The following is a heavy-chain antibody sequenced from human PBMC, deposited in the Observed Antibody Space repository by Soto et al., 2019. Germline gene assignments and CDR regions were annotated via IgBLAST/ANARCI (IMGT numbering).Heavy chain of an antibody. CDR1: GYTFTSYG. J-gene: IGHJ4*02. CDR3: ARDARCGNPSDYFDY. Sequence: QVQLVQSGAEVKKPWASVKVSCKASGYTFTSYGISCVRQAPGQGHEWMGWISAYNGNTNYAQKLQGRVTKTTDTSTSTAYMERRSLRSDDTAVYYCARDARCGNPSDYFDYCCQGTLVTVS. CDR2: ISAYNGNT. D-gene: IGHD2-15*01. V-gene: IGHV1-18*01.